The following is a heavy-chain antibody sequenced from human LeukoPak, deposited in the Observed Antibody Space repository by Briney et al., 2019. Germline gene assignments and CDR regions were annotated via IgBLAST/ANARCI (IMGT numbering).Heavy chain of an antibody. Sequence: PSETLSLTCTVSGDSIRNDDYYWSWIPQPPGKGLEWIGYVYYSGSTYYNPSLKSRVTISVDMSKNQFSLKLTSVTAADTAVYYCARAVTVGYDYDYWGQGTLVTVSS. V-gene: IGHV4-30-4*01. J-gene: IGHJ4*02. CDR1: GDSIRNDDYY. CDR3: ARAVTVGYDYDY. CDR2: VYYSGST. D-gene: IGHD4-23*01.